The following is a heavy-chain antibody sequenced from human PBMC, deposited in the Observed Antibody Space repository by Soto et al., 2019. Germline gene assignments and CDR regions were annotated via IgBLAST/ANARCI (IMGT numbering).Heavy chain of an antibody. CDR1: GGTFSSYA. D-gene: IGHD3-22*01. V-gene: IGHV1-69*06. CDR3: AGCHDSSGYDYYCG. Sequence: QVQLVQSGAEVKKHGSSVNVSCKASGGTFSSYAISWVLQAPGQGLEWMGGIIPIVGTANYAEKFQGRVTITADKSTSTTYVELSSLRSDDTAVFDCAGCHDSSGYDYYCG. J-gene: IGHJ6*01. CDR2: IIPIVGTA.